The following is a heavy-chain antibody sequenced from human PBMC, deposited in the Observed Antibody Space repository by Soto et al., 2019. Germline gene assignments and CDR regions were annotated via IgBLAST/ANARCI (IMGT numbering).Heavy chain of an antibody. CDR2: ISYDGSNK. V-gene: IGHV3-30-3*01. CDR3: ARDPPRGIDYSSSSLAPTGNDF. J-gene: IGHJ3*01. CDR1: GFTFSSYA. Sequence: GGSLRLSCAASGFTFSSYAMHWVRQAPGKGLEWVAVISYDGSNKYYADSVKGRFTISRDNSKNTLYLQMNSLRAEDTAVYYCARDPPRGIDYSSSSLAPTGNDFWGQGTMVTVSS. D-gene: IGHD6-6*01.